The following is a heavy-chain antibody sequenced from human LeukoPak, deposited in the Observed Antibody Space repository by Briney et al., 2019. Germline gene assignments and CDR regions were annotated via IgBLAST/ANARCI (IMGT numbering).Heavy chain of an antibody. CDR2: INPNSGGT. CDR1: GYTFADYG. J-gene: IGHJ4*02. V-gene: IGHV1-2*06. Sequence: ASVKVSCKASGYTFADYGVTWVRQAPGQGLEWMGRINPNSGGTNYAQKFQGRVTMTRDTSISTAYMELSRLRSDDTAVYYCARGKATTVIPPLLGYWGQGTLVTVSS. CDR3: ARGKATTVIPPLLGY. D-gene: IGHD4-17*01.